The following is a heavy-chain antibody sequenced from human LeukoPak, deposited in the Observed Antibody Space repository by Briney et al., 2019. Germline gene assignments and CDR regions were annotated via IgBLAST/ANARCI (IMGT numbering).Heavy chain of an antibody. Sequence: SETLSLSCTVSGGSISSYYWSWIRQPPGEGLESVGYIYYSGSTNYNPSLKSRVTTSVDTSKNKFSLKLNSVTAADTAVYYCARQGRDYGDFDYWGQGTLVTVSS. CDR3: ARQGRDYGDFDY. J-gene: IGHJ4*02. V-gene: IGHV4-59*08. CDR2: IYYSGST. D-gene: IGHD4-17*01. CDR1: GGSISSYY.